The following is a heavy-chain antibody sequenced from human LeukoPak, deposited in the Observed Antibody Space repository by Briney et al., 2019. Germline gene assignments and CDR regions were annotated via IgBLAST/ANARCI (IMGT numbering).Heavy chain of an antibody. D-gene: IGHD1-26*01. J-gene: IGHJ4*02. CDR1: GFTFNSYA. Sequence: GGSLRLSCAASGFTFNSYAMAWVRQAPEKGLEWVSSITDSGVNTYYAGSVKGRFTISRDNSKNTLYLQMNSLRAEDTAVYYCAKGSRGSYDYWGQGTLVTVSS. CDR3: AKGSRGSYDY. V-gene: IGHV3-23*01. CDR2: ITDSGVNT.